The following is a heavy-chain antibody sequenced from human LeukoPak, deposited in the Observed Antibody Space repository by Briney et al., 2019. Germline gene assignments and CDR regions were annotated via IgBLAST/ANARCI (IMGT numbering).Heavy chain of an antibody. J-gene: IGHJ3*02. CDR1: GYTFTSYG. V-gene: IGHV1-2*04. Sequence: GASVKVSCKASGYTFTSYGISWVRQAPGQGLEWMGWINPNSGGTNCAQKFQGWVTMSRDTSISTAYMELNRLRSDDTAVYYCARVRASSGWYSGAFDIWGQGTMVTVSS. CDR3: ARVRASSGWYSGAFDI. CDR2: INPNSGGT. D-gene: IGHD6-19*01.